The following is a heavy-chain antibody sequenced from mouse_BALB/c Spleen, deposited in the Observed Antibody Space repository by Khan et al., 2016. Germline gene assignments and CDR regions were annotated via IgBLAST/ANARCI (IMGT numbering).Heavy chain of an antibody. CDR3: AIYGNYDY. CDR1: GYTFTNYG. Sequence: QIQLVQSGPELKKPGETVKISCKASGYTFTNYGMNWVKQAPGKGLKWMGWINTYTGEPTYADDFKGRFAFSLETSASTAYLQINNLKNEDTATYFCAIYGNYDYWGQGTTLTVSS. V-gene: IGHV9-3-1*01. CDR2: INTYTGEP. D-gene: IGHD2-1*01. J-gene: IGHJ2*01.